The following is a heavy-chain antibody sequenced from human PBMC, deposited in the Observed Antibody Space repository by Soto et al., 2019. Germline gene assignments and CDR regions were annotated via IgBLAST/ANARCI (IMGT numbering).Heavy chain of an antibody. CDR2: IKTDGSET. D-gene: IGHD3-22*01. J-gene: IGHJ3*02. Sequence: GGSLRLSCAASGFTISTYWIHWVRQAPGKGLVWVSRIKTDGSETHYADSVKGRFTISRDNAKNSLYLQMNSLRAEDTAVYYCARHTNYYDSSGSPGAFDIWGQGTMVTVSS. CDR1: GFTISTYW. V-gene: IGHV3-74*01. CDR3: ARHTNYYDSSGSPGAFDI.